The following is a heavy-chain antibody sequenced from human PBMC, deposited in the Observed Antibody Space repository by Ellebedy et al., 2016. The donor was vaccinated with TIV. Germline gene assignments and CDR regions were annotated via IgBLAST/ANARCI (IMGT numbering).Heavy chain of an antibody. J-gene: IGHJ6*02. D-gene: IGHD6-19*01. CDR2: IYSGGST. CDR1: GFTVSSNY. CDR3: AKENSSGWYVAYYYYGMDV. Sequence: PGGSLRLSCAASGFTVSSNYMSWVRQAPGKGLEWVSVIYSGGSTYYADSVKGRFTISRDNSKNTLYLQMNSLRAEDTAVYYCAKENSSGWYVAYYYYGMDVWGQGTTVTVSS. V-gene: IGHV3-66*01.